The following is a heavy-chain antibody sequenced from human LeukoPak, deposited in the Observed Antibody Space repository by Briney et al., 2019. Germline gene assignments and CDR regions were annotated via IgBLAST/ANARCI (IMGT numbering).Heavy chain of an antibody. J-gene: IGHJ4*02. CDR2: IKQDGSET. Sequence: GGSLRLSCAASGFTFSDYYMSWIRQAPGKGLEWVADIKQDGSETYYVDSVRGRFTISRDNARNSVYLQMNSLRAEDTAVYYCMTGYNWGRGTLVTVSS. D-gene: IGHD3-9*01. CDR1: GFTFSDYY. CDR3: MTGYN. V-gene: IGHV3-7*01.